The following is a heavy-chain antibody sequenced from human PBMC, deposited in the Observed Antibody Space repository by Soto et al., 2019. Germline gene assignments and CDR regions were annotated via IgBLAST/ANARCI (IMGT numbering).Heavy chain of an antibody. D-gene: IGHD6-19*01. J-gene: IGHJ4*02. CDR2: IFSNDEK. CDR3: GLRGSIAVLAY. Sequence: SGPTLVNDTETITLTCTFSWFSLTNAKMGVIWIRQPPGKALEWLAHIFSNDEKSYSTSLKSRLTISKDTSKSQVVLTMTNMDPVDTATSYCGLRGSIAVLAYWGKGTLVTVSS. CDR1: WFSLTNAKMG. V-gene: IGHV2-26*01.